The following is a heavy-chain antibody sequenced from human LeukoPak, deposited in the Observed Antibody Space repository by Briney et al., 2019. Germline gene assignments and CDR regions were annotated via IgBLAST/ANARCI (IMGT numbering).Heavy chain of an antibody. CDR1: GGSISSYY. CDR2: LYYSGNT. D-gene: IGHD3-9*01. CDR3: ARDEERYFDWSRAFDI. J-gene: IGHJ3*02. Sequence: SETLSLTCTVSGGSISSYYWSWIRQPPGKGLEWIGYLYYSGNTNYNPSLKSRVTISVDTSNNQFSLKLRSVTAADTAVYYCARDEERYFDWSRAFDIWGQGTMVTVSS. V-gene: IGHV4-59*01.